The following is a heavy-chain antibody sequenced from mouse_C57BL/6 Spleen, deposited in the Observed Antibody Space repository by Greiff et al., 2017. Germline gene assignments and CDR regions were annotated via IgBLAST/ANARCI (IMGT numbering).Heavy chain of an antibody. CDR3: AIYWEENLVAY. V-gene: IGHV1-74*01. Sequence: QVQLKQPGAELVKPGASVKVSCKASGYTFTSYWMHWVKQRPGQGLEWIGRIHPSDGDTNYNQKFKGKATLTVDKSSSTAYMQLSSLTSEDSAVYYCAIYWEENLVAYGGQGTRVTVSA. D-gene: IGHD4-1*01. CDR1: GYTFTSYW. CDR2: IHPSDGDT. J-gene: IGHJ3*01.